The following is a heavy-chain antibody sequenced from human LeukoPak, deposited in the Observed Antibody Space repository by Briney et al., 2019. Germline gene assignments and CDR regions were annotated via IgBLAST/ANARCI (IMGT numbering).Heavy chain of an antibody. J-gene: IGHJ4*02. Sequence: GGSLRLSCGGSGFTFGSYDMSWVRQAPGKGLEWVSVIYSGGNTFDADSVKGRFTISRDNSKNTMYLQMNSLRAEDTAVYYCARERAGGSGFDYWGQGTLITVSS. CDR3: ARERAGGSGFDY. CDR2: IYSGGNT. V-gene: IGHV3-53*01. D-gene: IGHD1-1*01. CDR1: GFTFGSYD.